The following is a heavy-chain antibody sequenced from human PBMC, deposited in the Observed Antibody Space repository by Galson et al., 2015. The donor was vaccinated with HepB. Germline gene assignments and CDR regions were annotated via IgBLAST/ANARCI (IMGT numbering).Heavy chain of an antibody. V-gene: IGHV3-73*01. CDR2: IRSKASSHAT. Sequence: SLRLSCAASGFTFSGSAIHWVRQASGKGLEWVGRIRSKASSHATAYAASLKGRFTISRDDSKNTAYLHMNRLKTGDTAVYYCTRLGDFSGYSSSWGQGTLVTVSS. CDR1: GFTFSGSA. CDR3: TRLGDFSGYSSS. D-gene: IGHD2-2*01. J-gene: IGHJ4*02.